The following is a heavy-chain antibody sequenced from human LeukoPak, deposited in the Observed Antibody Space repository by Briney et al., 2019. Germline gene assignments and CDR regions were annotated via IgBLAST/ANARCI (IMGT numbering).Heavy chain of an antibody. V-gene: IGHV1-2*02. CDR2: INPNSGGT. J-gene: IGHJ4*02. CDR3: ARSSGSWSGGYFDY. D-gene: IGHD2-15*01. Sequence: ASVKVSCKASGYTFTGYYMHWVRQAPGQGLEWMGWINPNSGGTNYAQKFQGRVTMTRDTSISTAYMELSRLRSDDTAVYYCARSSGSWSGGYFDYWGQGTLVTVSS. CDR1: GYTFTGYY.